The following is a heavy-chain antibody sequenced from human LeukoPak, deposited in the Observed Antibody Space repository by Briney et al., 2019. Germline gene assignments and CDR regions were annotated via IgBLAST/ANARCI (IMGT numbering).Heavy chain of an antibody. CDR3: AKDLGYNYWFDY. J-gene: IGHJ4*02. CDR1: GFTFSSYA. V-gene: IGHV3-23*01. CDR2: ISGSGGST. D-gene: IGHD5-24*01. Sequence: GGSLRLSCAASGFTFSSYAMSWVRQATGKGLEWVSAISGSGGSTYYADSVKGRFTISRDNSKNTLYLQMNSLRAEDTAVYYCAKDLGYNYWFDYWGQGTLVTVSS.